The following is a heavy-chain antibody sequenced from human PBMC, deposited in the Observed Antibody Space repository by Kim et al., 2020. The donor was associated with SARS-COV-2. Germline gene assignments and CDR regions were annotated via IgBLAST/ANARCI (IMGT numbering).Heavy chain of an antibody. V-gene: IGHV4-59*13. J-gene: IGHJ6*02. D-gene: IGHD3-10*01. Sequence: SETLSLTCTVSGGSISSYYWSWIRQPPGQGLEWIGYIYYSGSTNYNPSLKSRVTISVDTSKNQFSLKLSSVTAADTAVYYCARVIMGSGSAVRYYYYGMDVWGQGTTVTVSS. CDR1: GGSISSYY. CDR3: ARVIMGSGSAVRYYYYGMDV. CDR2: IYYSGST.